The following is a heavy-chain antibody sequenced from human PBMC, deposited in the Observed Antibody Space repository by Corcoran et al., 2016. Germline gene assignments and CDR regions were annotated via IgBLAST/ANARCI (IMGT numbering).Heavy chain of an antibody. CDR1: GFSLSNARMG. Sequence: QVTLKESGPVLVKPTETLTLTCTVSGFSLSNARMGVSWIRQPPGKALEWLAHIFSNDEKSYSTALKRRLTISKDTSKSQVVLTMTNMDPVDTATYYCARITRLGILPPSVDYWGQGTLVTVSS. CDR2: IFSNDEK. J-gene: IGHJ4*02. V-gene: IGHV2-26*01. D-gene: IGHD7-27*01. CDR3: ARITRLGILPPSVDY.